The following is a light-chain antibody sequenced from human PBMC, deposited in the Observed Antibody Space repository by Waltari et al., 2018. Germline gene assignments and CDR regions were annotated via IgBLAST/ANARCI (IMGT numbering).Light chain of an antibody. CDR1: SGHSSNV. J-gene: IGLJ3*02. CDR3: QTGGHGTWV. V-gene: IGLV4-69*01. CDR2: VNSDGSH. Sequence: QLVLTQSPSASASLGASVKLTCTLSSGHSSNVIAWLQQQPEKGPRYLMKVNSDGSHSKGDEIPDRFSGSRSWAERYLTSSSLQSEDEADYYCQTGGHGTWVFGGGTKLTVL.